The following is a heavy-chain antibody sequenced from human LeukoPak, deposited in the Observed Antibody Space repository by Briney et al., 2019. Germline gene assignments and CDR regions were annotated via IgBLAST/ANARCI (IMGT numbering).Heavy chain of an antibody. CDR2: INPNSGGT. CDR3: ARGGSSWYVEYFDY. J-gene: IGHJ4*02. V-gene: IGHV1-2*06. Sequence: ASVNVSCKASGYTFTGYYMHWVRQAPGQGLEWMGRINPNSGGTNYAQKFQGRVTMTRDTSISTAYMELSRLRSDDTAVYYCARGGSSWYVEYFDYWGQGTLVTVSS. CDR1: GYTFTGYY. D-gene: IGHD6-13*01.